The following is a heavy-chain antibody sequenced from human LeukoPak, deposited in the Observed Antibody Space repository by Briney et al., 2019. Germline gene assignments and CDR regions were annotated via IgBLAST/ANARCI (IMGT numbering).Heavy chain of an antibody. V-gene: IGHV3-66*01. J-gene: IGHJ5*02. CDR1: GFTVSSSY. D-gene: IGHD6-19*01. CDR3: ARGSEEWLVYEVGWLDP. Sequence: GGSLRLSCAASGFTVSSSYMSWVRQAPGKGLEWVSVISSGDNTYCAESVKGRFIISRDISKNTMHLQMNSLRAEDTAMYYCARGSEEWLVYEVGWLDPWGQGTQVTVSS. CDR2: ISSGDNT.